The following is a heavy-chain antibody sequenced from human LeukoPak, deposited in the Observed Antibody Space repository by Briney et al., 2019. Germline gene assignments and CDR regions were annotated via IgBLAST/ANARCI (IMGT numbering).Heavy chain of an antibody. D-gene: IGHD6-13*01. J-gene: IGHJ4*02. CDR3: ARVGPDISSWHY. CDR2: IHHSGST. V-gene: IGHV4-34*01. Sequence: PSETLSLTCAVYGGSFSDYYWSWIRQPQGKGLEWIGEIHHSGSTNYNPSLKSRVTISVDTSKNQFSLNLRSVTAADTAVYYCARVGPDISSWHYWGQGTLATVSS. CDR1: GGSFSDYY.